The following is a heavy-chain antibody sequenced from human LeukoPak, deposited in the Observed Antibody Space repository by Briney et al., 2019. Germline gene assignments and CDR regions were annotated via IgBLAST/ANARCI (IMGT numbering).Heavy chain of an antibody. CDR1: GFTFSSYW. J-gene: IGHJ5*02. CDR3: ARDGIAVAGNGNWFDP. Sequence: PGGSLRLSCAASGFTFSSYWMSWVRQAPGEGLEWVANIKQDGSEKYYVDSVRGRFTISRDNAKNSLYLQMNSLRAEDTAVYYCARDGIAVAGNGNWFDPWGQGTLVTVSS. V-gene: IGHV3-7*01. D-gene: IGHD6-19*01. CDR2: IKQDGSEK.